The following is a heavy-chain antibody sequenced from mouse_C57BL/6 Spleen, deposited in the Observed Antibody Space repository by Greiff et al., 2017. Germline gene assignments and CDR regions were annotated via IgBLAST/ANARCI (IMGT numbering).Heavy chain of an antibody. D-gene: IGHD1-1*01. V-gene: IGHV1-50*01. Sequence: QVQLQQPGAELVKPGASVKLSCKASGYTFTSYWMQWVKQRPGQGLEWIGEIDPSDSYTNYNQKFKGKATLTVDTSSSTAYMQLSSLTSEDAAVYCCARAGYYYGSSSWFAYWGQGTLVTVSA. J-gene: IGHJ3*01. CDR1: GYTFTSYW. CDR2: IDPSDSYT. CDR3: ARAGYYYGSSSWFAY.